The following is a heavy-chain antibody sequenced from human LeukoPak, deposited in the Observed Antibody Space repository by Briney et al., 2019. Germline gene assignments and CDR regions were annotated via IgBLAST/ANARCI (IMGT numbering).Heavy chain of an antibody. Sequence: SETLSLTCAVYGGSFSGYYWSWIRQPPGKGLEWIGEINHSGSTNYNPSLKSRVTISVDTSKNQFSLKLSSVTAADTAVYYCARTTYYYDSSGYMHYFDYWGQGTLVTVSS. V-gene: IGHV4-34*01. D-gene: IGHD3-22*01. CDR1: GGSFSGYY. CDR2: INHSGST. J-gene: IGHJ4*02. CDR3: ARTTYYYDSSGYMHYFDY.